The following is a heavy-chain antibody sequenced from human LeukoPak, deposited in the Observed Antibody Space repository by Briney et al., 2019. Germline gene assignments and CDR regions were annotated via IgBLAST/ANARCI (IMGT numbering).Heavy chain of an antibody. J-gene: IGHJ6*02. V-gene: IGHV3-48*03. CDR3: ARDFRYYYGMDV. CDR2: ISSSGSTI. Sequence: PGGSLRLSCAASGFIFSSYEMNWVRQAPGKGLEWVSYISSSGSTIYYADSVKGRFTISRDNAKNSLYLQMNSLRAEDTAVYYCARDFRYYYGMDVWGQGTTVTVSS. CDR1: GFIFSSYE.